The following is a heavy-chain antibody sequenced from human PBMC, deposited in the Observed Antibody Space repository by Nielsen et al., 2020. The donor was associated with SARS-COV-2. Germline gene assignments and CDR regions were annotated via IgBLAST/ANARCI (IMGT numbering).Heavy chain of an antibody. Sequence: ASVKVSCKASVYTFTSYAMHWVRQAPGQRLEWMGWINAGNGNTKYSQKFQGRVTITRDTSASTAYMELSSLRSEDTAVYYCARSVLLWFGELLGDYYYGMDVWGQGTTVTVSS. D-gene: IGHD3-10*01. CDR1: VYTFTSYA. V-gene: IGHV1-3*01. CDR3: ARSVLLWFGELLGDYYYGMDV. J-gene: IGHJ6*02. CDR2: INAGNGNT.